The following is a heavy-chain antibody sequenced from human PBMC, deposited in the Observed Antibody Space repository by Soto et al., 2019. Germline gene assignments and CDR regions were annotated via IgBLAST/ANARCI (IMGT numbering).Heavy chain of an antibody. CDR2: IYHSGST. Sequence: SEMLSLTCAVSGVSISSSNWWSWVRPPPGKGWEWIGEIYHSGSTSYNPSLKSRVTISVDTSKNQFSLKLSSVTAADTAVYYCARSNYYGSGSYSPWPLDDWGQGTLVTVSS. CDR3: ARSNYYGSGSYSPWPLDD. CDR1: GVSISSSNW. V-gene: IGHV4-4*02. J-gene: IGHJ4*02. D-gene: IGHD3-10*01.